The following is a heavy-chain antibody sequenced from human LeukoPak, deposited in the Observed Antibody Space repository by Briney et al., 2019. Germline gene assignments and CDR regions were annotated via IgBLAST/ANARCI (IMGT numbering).Heavy chain of an antibody. CDR2: ISGSGGST. D-gene: IGHD3-10*01. Sequence: QPGGSLRLSCAASGFTFSRYAMSWVRQAPGKGLEWVSGISGSGGSTDYADSVKGRFTISRDNSKNTLYLQMNSLRAEDTAVYYCAKDPLGWFGDHWGQGTLVTVSS. J-gene: IGHJ4*02. V-gene: IGHV3-23*01. CDR1: GFTFSRYA. CDR3: AKDPLGWFGDH.